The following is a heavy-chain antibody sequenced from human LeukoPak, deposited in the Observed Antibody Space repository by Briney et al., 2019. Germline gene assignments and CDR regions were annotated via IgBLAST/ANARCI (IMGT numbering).Heavy chain of an antibody. CDR3: ARGRRFAY. D-gene: IGHD2-21*01. CDR1: GGSFSGYY. V-gene: IGHV4-34*01. Sequence: PSETLSLTCAVYGGSFSGYYWSWIRQPPGKGLEWIGEINHSGSTNYNPSLKGRVTISVDTSKNQFSLKLSSVTAADTAVYYCARGRRFAYWGQGTLVTVSS. J-gene: IGHJ4*02. CDR2: INHSGST.